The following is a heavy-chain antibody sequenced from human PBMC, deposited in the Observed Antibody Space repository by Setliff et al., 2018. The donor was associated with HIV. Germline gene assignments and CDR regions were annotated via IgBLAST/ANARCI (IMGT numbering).Heavy chain of an antibody. J-gene: IGHJ6*03. CDR3: ARRRSPPSGFYSKYYMDV. D-gene: IGHD3-22*01. V-gene: IGHV4-59*08. CDR1: GGSISSFF. Sequence: SETLSLTCTVSGGSISSFFWSRIRQPPGKGLEWIGHISYSGSTNYNPSLKSRVTISVDTSKNQFSLKLTSVTAADTAVYYCARRRSPPSGFYSKYYMDVWGKGTTVTVSS. CDR2: ISYSGST.